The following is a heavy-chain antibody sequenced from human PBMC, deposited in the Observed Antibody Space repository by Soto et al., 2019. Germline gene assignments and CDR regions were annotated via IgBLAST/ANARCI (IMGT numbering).Heavy chain of an antibody. V-gene: IGHV3-23*01. CDR1: GFTFSSYA. Sequence: EVQLLESGGGLVQPGGSLRLSCAASGFTFSSYAMSWVRQAPGKGLEWVSAISGSGGSTYYADSVKGRCTISRDNSKNTLYLQLNSLRAEDTAVYYFAKVSAVVVTPWSWFDPWGQGTLVTVSS. D-gene: IGHD3-22*01. CDR2: ISGSGGST. J-gene: IGHJ5*02. CDR3: AKVSAVVVTPWSWFDP.